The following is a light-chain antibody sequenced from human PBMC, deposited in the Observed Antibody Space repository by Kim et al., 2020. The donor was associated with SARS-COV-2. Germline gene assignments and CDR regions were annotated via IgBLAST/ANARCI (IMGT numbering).Light chain of an antibody. CDR3: LQDYNYPYT. CDR1: QDIRKD. CDR2: AAS. J-gene: IGKJ2*01. V-gene: IGKV1-6*01. Sequence: AIQMTQPPSALSASVGDRVTISCRASQDIRKDLGWYQQKPGKAPRLLIYAASSLARGVPSRFSGSGSGTDFTLTITSLQPEDFASYYCLQDYNYPYTFGQGTKLEI.